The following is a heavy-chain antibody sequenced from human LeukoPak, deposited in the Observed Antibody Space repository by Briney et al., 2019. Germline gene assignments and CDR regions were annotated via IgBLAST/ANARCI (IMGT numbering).Heavy chain of an antibody. CDR3: ASSSSWSEFDP. J-gene: IGHJ5*02. Sequence: SETLSLTCAVSGGSISSGGYSWSWIRQPPGKGLEWIGYIYHSRSTYYNPSLKSRVTISVDRSKNQFSLKLSSVTAADTAVYYCASSSSWSEFDPWGQGTLVTVSS. CDR2: IYHSRST. V-gene: IGHV4-30-2*01. CDR1: GGSISSGGYS. D-gene: IGHD6-13*01.